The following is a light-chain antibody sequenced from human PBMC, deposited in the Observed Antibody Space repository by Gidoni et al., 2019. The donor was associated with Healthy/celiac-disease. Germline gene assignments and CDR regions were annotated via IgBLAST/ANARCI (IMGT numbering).Light chain of an antibody. CDR2: AAS. CDR3: QQSYSTLGT. CDR1: QSISSY. V-gene: IGKV1-39*01. Sequence: DSQMTQSPSSLSASVGDRVTITCRASQSISSYLNWYQQKPGKAPRLLIYAASSLQSGVPSRFSGSGSGTDFTLTIISLQPEDFATYYCQQSYSTLGTFGQXTKVEIK. J-gene: IGKJ1*01.